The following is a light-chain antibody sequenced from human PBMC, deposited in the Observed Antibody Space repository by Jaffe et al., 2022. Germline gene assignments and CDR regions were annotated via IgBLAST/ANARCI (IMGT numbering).Light chain of an antibody. Sequence: DIQMTQSPSTLSASVGDRVTITCRASQSISNWLAWYQQKPGKAPKLLIYKASSLESGVPSRFSGSGSGTEFTLTISSLQPDDFATYYCQQYNSSFGQGTKVEIK. CDR2: KAS. V-gene: IGKV1-5*03. CDR3: QQYNSS. CDR1: QSISNW. J-gene: IGKJ1*01.